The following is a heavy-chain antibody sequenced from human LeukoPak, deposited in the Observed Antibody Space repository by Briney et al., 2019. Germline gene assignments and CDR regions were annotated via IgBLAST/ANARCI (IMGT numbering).Heavy chain of an antibody. CDR1: GASYNAYY. CDR3: AVGITILEVAASFDS. CDR2: IDHRGTA. D-gene: IGHD3-3*01. V-gene: IGHV4-34*01. J-gene: IGHJ4*02. Sequence: SETLSLTCAVYGASYNAYYWSWIRQPPGKGLEWIGDIDHRGTATYNPSLKSRLTISADASKNQFSLKLNSVTDADTAVYYCAVGITILEVAASFDSWGQGNLVIVSS.